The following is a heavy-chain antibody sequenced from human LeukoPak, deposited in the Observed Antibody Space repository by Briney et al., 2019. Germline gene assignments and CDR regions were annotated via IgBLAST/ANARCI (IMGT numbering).Heavy chain of an antibody. Sequence: SETLSLTCAVYGESFSGYYWSWVRQPPGKGVEWVGEINHSGSTNYNPSRKSRVTISVDPSKNQFSLKLSSVTAADTAVYYCARLSGAVVVPAADDAFDIWGQGTMVTVSS. D-gene: IGHD2-2*01. CDR1: GESFSGYY. J-gene: IGHJ3*02. CDR2: INHSGST. V-gene: IGHV4-34*01. CDR3: ARLSGAVVVPAADDAFDI.